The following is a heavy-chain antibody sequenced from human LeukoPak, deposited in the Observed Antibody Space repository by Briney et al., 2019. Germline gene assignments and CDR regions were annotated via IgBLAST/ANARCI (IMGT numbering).Heavy chain of an antibody. CDR3: AKDFVDTAMVPNYYLDY. D-gene: IGHD5-18*01. J-gene: IGHJ4*02. Sequence: GGSLRLSCAVSGFTFSSYGMHWVRQAPGKGLEWVAVISYDGSNKYYADSVKGRFTISRDNSKNTLYLQMNSLRAEGTAVYYCAKDFVDTAMVPNYYLDYWGQGTLVTVSS. V-gene: IGHV3-30*18. CDR1: GFTFSSYG. CDR2: ISYDGSNK.